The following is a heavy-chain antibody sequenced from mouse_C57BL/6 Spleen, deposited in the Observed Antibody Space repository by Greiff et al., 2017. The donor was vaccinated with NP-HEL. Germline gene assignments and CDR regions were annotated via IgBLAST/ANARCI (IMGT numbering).Heavy chain of an antibody. J-gene: IGHJ2*01. CDR2: IYPSDSET. Sequence: QVQLQHPGAELVRPGSSVKLSCKASGYTFPSYWMHWVKQRPGQGLEWIGNIYPSDSETHYNQKFKDKATLTVDKSSSTASLQLSSLTSADSSVFYCARFNYGNYQYYFDYWGQGTTLTVSS. CDR1: GYTFPSYW. D-gene: IGHD2-1*01. V-gene: IGHV1-61*01. CDR3: ARFNYGNYQYYFDY.